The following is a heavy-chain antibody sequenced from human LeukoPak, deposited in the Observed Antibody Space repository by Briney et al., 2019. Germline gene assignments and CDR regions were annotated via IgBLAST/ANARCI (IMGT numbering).Heavy chain of an antibody. CDR1: GFTFSDYY. J-gene: IGHJ4*02. D-gene: IGHD2-15*01. V-gene: IGHV3-11*01. CDR3: ARVDIVVVVAATYYFDY. Sequence: PGGSLRLSCAASGFTFSDYYMSWIRPAPGKGLGWVSYISSSGSTIYYADSVKGRFTISRDNAKNSLYLQMNSLRAEDTAVYYCARVDIVVVVAATYYFDYWGQGTLVTVSS. CDR2: ISSSGSTI.